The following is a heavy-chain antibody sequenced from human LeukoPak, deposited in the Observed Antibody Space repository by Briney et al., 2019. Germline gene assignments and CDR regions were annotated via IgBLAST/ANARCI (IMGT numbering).Heavy chain of an antibody. D-gene: IGHD3-22*01. Sequence: GGSLRLSCAASGFTFSSYSMNWVRQAPGKGLEWVSSISSSSSHIYYADSVKGRFTISRDNAKNSLYLQMNSLRAEDTAVYYCASHSSGYYRDFDYWGQGTLVTVSS. CDR1: GFTFSSYS. J-gene: IGHJ4*02. CDR2: ISSSSSHI. CDR3: ASHSSGYYRDFDY. V-gene: IGHV3-21*01.